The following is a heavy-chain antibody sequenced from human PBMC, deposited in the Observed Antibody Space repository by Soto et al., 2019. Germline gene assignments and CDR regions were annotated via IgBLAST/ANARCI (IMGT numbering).Heavy chain of an antibody. J-gene: IGHJ4*02. D-gene: IGHD6-19*01. CDR1: GFTFSSYS. CDR2: ISGSGGNT. V-gene: IGHV3-23*01. Sequence: GGSLRLSCAASGFTFSSYSMNWVRQAPGKGLEWVSTISGSGGNTYYADSVKGRFTISRDNSKNTLFLQMNSLRAEDTALYYCAKDTGGWSTFDYWGQGTLVTVSS. CDR3: AKDTGGWSTFDY.